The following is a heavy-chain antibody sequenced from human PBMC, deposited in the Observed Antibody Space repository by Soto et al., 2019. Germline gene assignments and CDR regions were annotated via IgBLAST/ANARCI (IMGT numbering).Heavy chain of an antibody. Sequence: QVQLVESGGGVVQPGRSLRLSCAASGFTFSSYGMHWVHQAPGKGLEWVAVISYDGSNKYYADSVKGRFTISRDNSKNTLYLQMNSLRAEDTAVYYCAKDRTAVVWFRTYGMDVWGQGTTVTVSS. CDR3: AKDRTAVVWFRTYGMDV. CDR1: GFTFSSYG. D-gene: IGHD3-9*01. J-gene: IGHJ6*02. V-gene: IGHV3-30*18. CDR2: ISYDGSNK.